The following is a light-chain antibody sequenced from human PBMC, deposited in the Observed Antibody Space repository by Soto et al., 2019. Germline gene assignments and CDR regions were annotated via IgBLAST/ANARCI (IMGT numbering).Light chain of an antibody. CDR1: QGVRSY. CDR2: GAS. J-gene: IGKJ3*01. V-gene: IGKV1-9*01. CDR3: QQLNSYPSIT. Sequence: IQLTQSPSSLSASVGDRVTITCRASQGVRSYLAWYQQKPGQAPKLLIYGASTLQSGVPSRFSGSGSGTDFTLTISNLQPEDFATYYCQQLNSYPSITFGPGPKVDIK.